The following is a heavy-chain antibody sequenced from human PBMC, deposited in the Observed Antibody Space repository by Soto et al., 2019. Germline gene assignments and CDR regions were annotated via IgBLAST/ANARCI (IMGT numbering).Heavy chain of an antibody. CDR2: ISYDGSNK. CDR1: GFTFSSYA. Sequence: GGSLRLSCAASGFTFSSYAMHWVRQAPGKGLEWVAVISYDGSNKYYADSVKGRFTISRDNSKNTLYLQMNSLRAEDTAVYYCARDREGWGSLDYWGQGTLVTVSS. V-gene: IGHV3-30*04. J-gene: IGHJ4*02. D-gene: IGHD7-27*01. CDR3: ARDREGWGSLDY.